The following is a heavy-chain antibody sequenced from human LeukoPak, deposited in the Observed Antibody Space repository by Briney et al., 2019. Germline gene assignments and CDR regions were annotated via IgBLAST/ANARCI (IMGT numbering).Heavy chain of an antibody. CDR2: INHSGST. J-gene: IGHJ5*02. V-gene: IGHV4-34*01. D-gene: IGHD3-3*01. CDR1: GGSFSGYY. CDR3: ARYSSYDFWSGAFGLWFDP. Sequence: PSETLSLTCAVYGGSFSGYYWSWIRQPPGKGLEWIGEINHSGSTNYNPSLKSRVTISVGTSKNQFSLKQSSVDAADTAVYYCARYSSYDFWSGAFGLWFDPWGQGTLVTVSS.